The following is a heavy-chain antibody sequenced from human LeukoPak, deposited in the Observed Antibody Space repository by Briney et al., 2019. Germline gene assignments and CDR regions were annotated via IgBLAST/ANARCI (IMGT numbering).Heavy chain of an antibody. Sequence: ASVKVSCKASGYTFTSYGISWVRRAPGQGLEWMGWISAYNGNTNSAQKLQGRVTMTTDTTTSTAYIELRSLRSDDTAVYYCARHRVSQYCSGSSCYPGCDYWGQGTLVTVSS. CDR2: ISAYNGNT. CDR1: GYTFTSYG. CDR3: ARHRVSQYCSGSSCYPGCDY. D-gene: IGHD2-15*01. J-gene: IGHJ4*02. V-gene: IGHV1-18*01.